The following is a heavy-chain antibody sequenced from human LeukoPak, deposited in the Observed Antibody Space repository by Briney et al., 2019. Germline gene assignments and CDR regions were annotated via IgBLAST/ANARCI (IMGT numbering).Heavy chain of an antibody. J-gene: IGHJ4*02. V-gene: IGHV4-4*02. CDR3: ARSPTKRVPEDY. Sequence: GSLRLSCEASGFTFSSYSMSWVRQPPGKGLEWIGQIFHSGSTSYSPSLKSRVTISVDKSKNQFSLGLTSVTAADTAVYYCARSPTKRVPEDYWGQGTLVTVSS. CDR1: GFTFSSYSM. D-gene: IGHD2-2*01. CDR2: IFHSGST.